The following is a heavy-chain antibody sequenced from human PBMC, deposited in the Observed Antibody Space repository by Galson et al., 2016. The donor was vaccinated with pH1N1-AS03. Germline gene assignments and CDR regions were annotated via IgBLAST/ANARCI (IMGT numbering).Heavy chain of an antibody. CDR2: FHPGDSDT. CDR3: ARHSQCTRGTCYSSYFYALDV. CDR1: GYRFSTYY. J-gene: IGHJ6*02. D-gene: IGHD4-11*01. V-gene: IGHV5-51*01. Sequence: QSGAEVTKPGESLNISCQGSGYRFSTYYIAWVRQMPGKGLEWMGIFHPGDSDTKYHPSFQGLVTMSADKSTNTAYLHWSSLKASDNAIYYCARHSQCTRGTCYSSYFYALDVCGRGTAVTVS.